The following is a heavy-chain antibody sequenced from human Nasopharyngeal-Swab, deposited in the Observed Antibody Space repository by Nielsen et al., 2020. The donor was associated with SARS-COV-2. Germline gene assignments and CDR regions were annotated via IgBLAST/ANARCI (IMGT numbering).Heavy chain of an antibody. Sequence: SVKVSCKASGGTFSSYGISWVRQAPGQGLEWMGRIIPILGITNYPQKFQGRVTITADKSTGTAYMELSSLRSEDTAVYYCAREVGYSGSYFDYWGQGTLVTVSS. CDR2: IIPILGIT. CDR3: AREVGYSGSYFDY. D-gene: IGHD1-26*01. J-gene: IGHJ4*02. V-gene: IGHV1-69*04. CDR1: GGTFSSYG.